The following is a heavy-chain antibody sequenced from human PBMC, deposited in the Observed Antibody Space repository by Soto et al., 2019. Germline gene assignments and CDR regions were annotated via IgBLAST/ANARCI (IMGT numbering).Heavy chain of an antibody. J-gene: IGHJ6*02. V-gene: IGHV4-34*01. Sequence: TSETLSLTCAVYGGSFSGYYWSWIRQPPGKGLERIGEINHSGSTNYNPSLKSRVTISVDTSKNQFSLKLSSVTAADTAVYYCARSYIVVVPAATIWGDYGMDVWGQGTTVTVSS. CDR3: ARSYIVVVPAATIWGDYGMDV. CDR2: INHSGST. CDR1: GGSFSGYY. D-gene: IGHD2-2*01.